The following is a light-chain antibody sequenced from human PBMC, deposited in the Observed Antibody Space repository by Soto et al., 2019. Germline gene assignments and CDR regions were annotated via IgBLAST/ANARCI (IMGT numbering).Light chain of an antibody. Sequence: QSVLTQPASVSGSPGQSITISCTGTSSDVGGYNYVSWYQQHPGKAPKLMIYEVSNRPSGVSNRFSGSKSGNTASLTISGLQAEDEADSYCSSYTSSSTLVFGTGTQLTVL. CDR3: SSYTSSSTLV. CDR1: SSDVGGYNY. V-gene: IGLV2-14*01. CDR2: EVS. J-gene: IGLJ7*01.